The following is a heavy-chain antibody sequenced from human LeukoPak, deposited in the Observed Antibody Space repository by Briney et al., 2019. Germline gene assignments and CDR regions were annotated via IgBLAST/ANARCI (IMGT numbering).Heavy chain of an antibody. CDR1: GYTFTYND. J-gene: IGHJ4*02. V-gene: IGHV1-8*01. D-gene: IGHD2-15*01. CDR2: MNPGTANT. CDR3: ARGRAAAD. Sequence: ASVNVSCKASGYTFTYNDINWVRQATGQGLEWMGWMNPGTANTGYSQKFQGRLAMTEDASINTAYTELSGLTSEDTAVYYCARGRAAADWGQGTLVTVSS.